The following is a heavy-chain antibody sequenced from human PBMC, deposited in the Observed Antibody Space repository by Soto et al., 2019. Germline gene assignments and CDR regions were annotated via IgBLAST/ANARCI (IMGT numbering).Heavy chain of an antibody. D-gene: IGHD2-15*01. CDR3: VRGGGGGLFDP. CDR1: GFTFSDYY. Sequence: GALRLSCASSGFTFSDYYMSWIRQAPGKGLEWLSYISPGSRYPAYADSVRGRFTISRDNARRSLSLQMNSLTVDDTAIYYCVRGGGGGLFDPWGQGSMVTVSS. V-gene: IGHV3-11*06. J-gene: IGHJ5*02. CDR2: ISPGSRYP.